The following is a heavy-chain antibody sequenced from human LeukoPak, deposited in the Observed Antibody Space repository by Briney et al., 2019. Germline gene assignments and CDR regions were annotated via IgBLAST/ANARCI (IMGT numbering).Heavy chain of an antibody. D-gene: IGHD1-1*01. CDR2: IYTSGST. V-gene: IGHV4-4*07. J-gene: IGHJ5*02. CDR3: ARVTVKWNDVTWFDP. Sequence: SETLSLTCTVSGGSISSYYWSWIRQPAGKGLEWIGRIYTSGSTNYNPSLKSRVTMSVDTSKNQFSLKLSSVTAADTAVYYCARVTVKWNDVTWFDPWGQGILVTVSS. CDR1: GGSISSYY.